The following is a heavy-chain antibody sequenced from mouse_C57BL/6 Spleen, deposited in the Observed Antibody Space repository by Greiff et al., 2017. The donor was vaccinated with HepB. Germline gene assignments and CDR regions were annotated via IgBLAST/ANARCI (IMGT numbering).Heavy chain of an antibody. CDR2: IYPGDGDT. V-gene: IGHV1-82*01. CDR1: GYAFSSSW. J-gene: IGHJ1*03. D-gene: IGHD2-3*01. CDR3: ARRDDGYYGWYFDV. Sequence: VQLQQSGPELVKPGASVKISCKASGYAFSSSWMNWVKQRPGKGLEWIGRIYPGDGDTNYNGKFKGKATLTADKPSSTAYMQLSSLTSEDSAVYFCARRDDGYYGWYFDVWGTGTTVTVSS.